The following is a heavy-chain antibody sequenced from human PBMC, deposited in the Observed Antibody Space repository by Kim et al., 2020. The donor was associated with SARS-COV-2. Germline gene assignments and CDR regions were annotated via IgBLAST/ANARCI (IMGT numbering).Heavy chain of an antibody. CDR1: GFTFSSYG. D-gene: IGHD6-25*01. CDR2: IWYDGSNK. CDR3: ARSRGYDKYYFDY. J-gene: IGHJ4*02. V-gene: IGHV3-33*01. Sequence: GGSLRLSCAASGFTFSSYGMHWVRQAPGKGLEWVAVIWYDGSNKYYADSVKGRFTISRDNSKNTLYLQMNSLRAEDTAVYYCARSRGYDKYYFDYWGQGTLVTVSS.